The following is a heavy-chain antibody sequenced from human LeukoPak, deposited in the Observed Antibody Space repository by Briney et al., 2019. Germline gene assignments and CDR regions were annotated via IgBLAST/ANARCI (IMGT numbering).Heavy chain of an antibody. V-gene: IGHV3-11*06. Sequence: SVKGRFTISRDNAKNSLYLQMDSLRAEDTAMYYCARVVSKYYFDFWGQGILVTVSS. CDR3: ARVVSKYYFDF. J-gene: IGHJ4*02.